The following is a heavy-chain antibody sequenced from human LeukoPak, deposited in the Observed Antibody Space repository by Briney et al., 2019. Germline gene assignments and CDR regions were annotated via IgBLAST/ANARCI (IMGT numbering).Heavy chain of an antibody. CDR3: AKDSMATTQLSAFDY. Sequence: PGRSQILSCVSSGFTWSSYTMSWVRPAPGKGLEWVYAISGRGGSIYSADSVQGWVANSRDNYKCPLCLGMMSLGAQGTAVYYAAKDSMATTQLSAFDYWGQGTMVTVSS. V-gene: IGHV3-23*01. J-gene: IGHJ4*02. CDR2: ISGRGGSI. D-gene: IGHD5-24*01. CDR1: GFTWSSYT.